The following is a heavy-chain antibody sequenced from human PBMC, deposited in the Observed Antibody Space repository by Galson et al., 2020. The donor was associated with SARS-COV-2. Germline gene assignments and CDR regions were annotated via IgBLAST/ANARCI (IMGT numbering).Heavy chain of an antibody. J-gene: IGHJ6*02. CDR1: GFTFSSYA. Sequence: GGSLRLSCTASGFTFSSYAMHWVRQAPGKGLEYVSAIGSNGGSTYYANSVKGRFTTSRDNSKNTLYLQMDSLRADDMAVYYCARDTAVGYYCYGMDVWGHGTTVTVSS. V-gene: IGHV3-64*01. D-gene: IGHD5-18*01. CDR3: ARDTAVGYYCYGMDV. CDR2: IGSNGGST.